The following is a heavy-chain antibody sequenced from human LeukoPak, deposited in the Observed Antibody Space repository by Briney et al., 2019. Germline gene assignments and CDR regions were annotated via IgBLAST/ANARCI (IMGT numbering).Heavy chain of an antibody. V-gene: IGHV3-7*01. CDR2: IKGDGSEK. CDR1: GFSFSSHW. J-gene: IGHJ4*02. D-gene: IGHD6-13*01. CDR3: ARDGPATDTDLDC. Sequence: GGSLRLSCAASGFSFSSHWMNWVRQAPRKGLQWVAAIKGDGSEKFYVHSVKGRFTISRDNAKNSLYLQMNILRAEDTAVYYCARDGPATDTDLDCWGQGTLVIVSS.